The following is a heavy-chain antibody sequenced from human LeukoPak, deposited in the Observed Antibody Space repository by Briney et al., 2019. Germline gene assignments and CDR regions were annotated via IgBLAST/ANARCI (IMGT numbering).Heavy chain of an antibody. D-gene: IGHD2-2*01. Sequence: SGGSLRLSCAASGFTFSSYAIHWVRQAPGKGLEYFSAIRSNGGSTYYADSVKGRFTISRDNSKNTLYLQMSSLRAEDTAVYYCVKGGGYCSTTSCPPPYYFDYWGQGTLVTVSS. V-gene: IGHV3-64D*06. J-gene: IGHJ4*02. CDR3: VKGGGYCSTTSCPPPYYFDY. CDR1: GFTFSSYA. CDR2: IRSNGGST.